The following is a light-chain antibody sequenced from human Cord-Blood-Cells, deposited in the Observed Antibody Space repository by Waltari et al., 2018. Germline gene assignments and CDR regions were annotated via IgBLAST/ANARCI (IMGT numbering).Light chain of an antibody. CDR1: SSDVESYTL. V-gene: IGLV2-23*01. CDR2: EGS. CDR3: CSYAGSSDVV. J-gene: IGLJ2*01. Sequence: QSALTQPASASGSPGQPITISCPGTSSDVESYTLVYWYQQHTGKAPKLMIYEGSKRPSGVANRFSGSKSGNTASLTISGLQAEDEADYYCCSYAGSSDVVFGGGTKLTVL.